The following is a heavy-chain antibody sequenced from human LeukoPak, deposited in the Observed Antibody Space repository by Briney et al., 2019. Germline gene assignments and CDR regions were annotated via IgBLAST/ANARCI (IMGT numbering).Heavy chain of an antibody. Sequence: ASVKVSCKASGYTFTGYYMHWVRQAPGQGLEWMGWINPNSGGTNYAQKFQGRVTMTRDTSISTAYMEVSSLRSDDTAVYYCTRTQEYGSGSFPFDYWGQGTLVTVSS. CDR2: INPNSGGT. D-gene: IGHD3-10*01. CDR3: TRTQEYGSGSFPFDY. V-gene: IGHV1-2*02. CDR1: GYTFTGYY. J-gene: IGHJ4*02.